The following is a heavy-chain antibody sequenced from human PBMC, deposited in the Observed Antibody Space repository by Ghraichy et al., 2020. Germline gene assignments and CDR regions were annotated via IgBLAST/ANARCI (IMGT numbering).Heavy chain of an antibody. V-gene: IGHV3-23*01. CDR2: ISGSGGST. CDR1: GFTFSSYA. J-gene: IGHJ6*02. CDR3: AKGPVVVITTGWDPTHYGMDV. D-gene: IGHD3-22*01. Sequence: GGSLRLSCAASGFTFSSYAMSWVRQAPGKGLEWVSAISGSGGSTYYADSVKGRFTISRDNSKNTLYLQMNSLRAEDTAVYYCAKGPVVVITTGWDPTHYGMDVWGQGTTVTVSS.